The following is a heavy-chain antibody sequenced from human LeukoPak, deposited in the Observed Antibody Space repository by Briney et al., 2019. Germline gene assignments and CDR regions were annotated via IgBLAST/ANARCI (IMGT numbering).Heavy chain of an antibody. CDR2: INHSGST. V-gene: IGHV4-34*01. J-gene: IGHJ5*02. D-gene: IGHD3-16*01. CDR1: GGSFSGYY. Sequence: PSETLSLTCAVYGGSFSGYYWSWIRQPPGKGLEWIGEINHSGSTNYNPSLKSRVTISVDTSKNQFSLKLSSVTAADTAVYYCPRASSINLLHRGGAHSDQSWFDPWGQGTLVTVSS. CDR3: PRASSINLLHRGGAHSDQSWFDP.